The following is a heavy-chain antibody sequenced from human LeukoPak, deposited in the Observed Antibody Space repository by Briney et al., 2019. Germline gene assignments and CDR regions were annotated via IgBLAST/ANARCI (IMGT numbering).Heavy chain of an antibody. CDR1: GFTYSNVW. Sequence: GSLRLSCAASGFTYSNVWMNWVRQPPGKGLEWIGEINHSGSTNYNPSLKSRVTISVDTSKNQFSLKLSSVTAADTAVYYCARGRYYDFWSGFHYYYGMDVWGQGTTVTVSS. D-gene: IGHD3-3*01. CDR2: INHSGST. J-gene: IGHJ6*02. V-gene: IGHV4-34*01. CDR3: ARGRYYDFWSGFHYYYGMDV.